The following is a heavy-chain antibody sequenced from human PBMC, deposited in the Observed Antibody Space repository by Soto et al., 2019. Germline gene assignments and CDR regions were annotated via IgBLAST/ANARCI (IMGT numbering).Heavy chain of an antibody. CDR2: IYYSGST. Sequence: PSETLSLTCVVSGGSLSSYYWSWIRQPPGKGLEWIGYIYYSGSTNYNPSLKSRVTISVDRSKNQFSLKLSSVTAADTAVYYCARHFSVDYFDYWGQGPLVTVSS. CDR1: GGSLSSYY. CDR3: ARHFSVDYFDY. V-gene: IGHV4-59*08. J-gene: IGHJ4*02.